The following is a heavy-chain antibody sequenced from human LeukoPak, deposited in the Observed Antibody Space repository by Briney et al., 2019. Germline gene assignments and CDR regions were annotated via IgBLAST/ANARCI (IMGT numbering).Heavy chain of an antibody. CDR3: ARTPIYYFDNSGYYN. D-gene: IGHD3-22*01. J-gene: IGHJ4*02. CDR2: IYYSGST. V-gene: IGHV4-39*07. Sequence: PSETLSLTCTVSGGSISSSSYYWGWIRQPPGKGLEWIGSIYYSGSTYYNPSLKSRVTISVDTSKNQFSLKLSSVTAADTAVYYCARTPIYYFDNSGYYNWGQGTLVTVSS. CDR1: GGSISSSSYY.